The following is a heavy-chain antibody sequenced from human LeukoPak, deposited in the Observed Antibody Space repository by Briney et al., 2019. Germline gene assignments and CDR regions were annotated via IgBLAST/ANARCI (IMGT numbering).Heavy chain of an antibody. V-gene: IGHV1-69*13. J-gene: IGHJ5*02. Sequence: GASVKVSCKASGGTFSSYAISWVRQAPGQGLEWMGGIIPIFGTANYAQKFQGRVTITADESTSTAYMELSSLRSEDTAVYYCARDRLGYQLLSDGFDPWGQGTLVTVSS. CDR1: GGTFSSYA. CDR3: ARDRLGYQLLSDGFDP. CDR2: IIPIFGTA. D-gene: IGHD2-2*01.